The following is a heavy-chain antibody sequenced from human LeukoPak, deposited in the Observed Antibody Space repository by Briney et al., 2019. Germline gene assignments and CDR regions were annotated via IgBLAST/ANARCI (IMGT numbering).Heavy chain of an antibody. Sequence: GESLKISCKGSGYSFTSYWVGWVRQMPGKGLEWIGIIYPGDSDTRYSPSFQGQVTISADKSISTAYLQWSSLKASDTAMYYCARQSAVRDYDILTGYFDYWGQGTLVTVSS. V-gene: IGHV5-51*01. D-gene: IGHD3-9*01. J-gene: IGHJ4*02. CDR2: IYPGDSDT. CDR1: GYSFTSYW. CDR3: ARQSAVRDYDILTGYFDY.